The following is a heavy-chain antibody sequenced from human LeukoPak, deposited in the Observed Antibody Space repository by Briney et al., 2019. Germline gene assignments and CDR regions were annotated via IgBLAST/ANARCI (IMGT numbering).Heavy chain of an antibody. Sequence: GGSLRLSCAASGFTFSSYAMSWVRQAPGKGLEWVSPISGSGGSTYYADSVKGRFTISRDNSKNTLYLQMNSLRAEDTAVYYCAKEGQTTVVAYYYYGMDVWGQGTTVTVSS. CDR1: GFTFSSYA. CDR3: AKEGQTTVVAYYYYGMDV. CDR2: ISGSGGST. D-gene: IGHD4-23*01. V-gene: IGHV3-23*01. J-gene: IGHJ6*02.